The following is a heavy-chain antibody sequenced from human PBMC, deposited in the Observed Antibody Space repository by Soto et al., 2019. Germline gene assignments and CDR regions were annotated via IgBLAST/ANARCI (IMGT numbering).Heavy chain of an antibody. CDR1: GYTFTSYA. D-gene: IGHD3-22*01. Sequence: GASVKVSCKASGYTFTSYAMHWVRQAPGQRLEWMGWINAGNGNTKYSQKFQGRVTITRDTSASTAYMELSSLRSEDTAVYYCARDRWSSGYPIDYWGQGNLVTVS. V-gene: IGHV1-3*01. J-gene: IGHJ4*02. CDR2: INAGNGNT. CDR3: ARDRWSSGYPIDY.